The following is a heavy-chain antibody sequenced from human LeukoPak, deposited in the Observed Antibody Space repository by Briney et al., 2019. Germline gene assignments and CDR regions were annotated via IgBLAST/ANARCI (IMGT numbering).Heavy chain of an antibody. CDR1: GYTFTGYY. CDR3: ARSPWYSSGWYLDY. Sequence: ALVKVSCKASGYTFTGYYMHWVRQAPGQGLEWMGWINPNSGGTNYAQKFQGWVTMTRDTSISTAYMELSRLRSDDTAVYYCARSPWYSSGWYLDYWGQGTLVTVSS. D-gene: IGHD6-19*01. J-gene: IGHJ4*02. V-gene: IGHV1-2*04. CDR2: INPNSGGT.